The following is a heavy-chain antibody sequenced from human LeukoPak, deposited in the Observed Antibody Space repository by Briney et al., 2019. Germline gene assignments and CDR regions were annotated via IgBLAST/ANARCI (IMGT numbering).Heavy chain of an antibody. D-gene: IGHD2-2*01. Sequence: GGSLRLSCAASGFTFSSYGMHWVRQAPGKGLEWVAVVSYDGSNKYYADSVKGRITISRVNSKNTLYLQMNSLRAEDTAVYYCAREFVEVVVPAASNYYYYYGMDVWGQGTTVTVSS. CDR2: VSYDGSNK. J-gene: IGHJ6*02. V-gene: IGHV3-30*03. CDR3: AREFVEVVVPAASNYYYYYGMDV. CDR1: GFTFSSYG.